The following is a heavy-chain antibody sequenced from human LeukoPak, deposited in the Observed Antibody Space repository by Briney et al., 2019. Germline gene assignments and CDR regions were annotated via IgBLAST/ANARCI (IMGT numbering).Heavy chain of an antibody. CDR3: ARDFCSSTSCYTFSWFDP. CDR2: ISAYNGNT. J-gene: IGHJ5*02. CDR1: SYTFTSYG. V-gene: IGHV1-18*01. D-gene: IGHD2-2*02. Sequence: ASVKVSCKASSYTFTSYGISWVRQAPGQGLEWMGWISAYNGNTNYAQKLQGRVTMTTDTSTSTAYMELRSLRSDDTAVYYCARDFCSSTSCYTFSWFDPWGQGTLVTVSS.